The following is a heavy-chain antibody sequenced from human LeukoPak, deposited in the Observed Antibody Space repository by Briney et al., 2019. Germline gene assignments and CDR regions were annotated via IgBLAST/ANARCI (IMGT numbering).Heavy chain of an antibody. D-gene: IGHD5-24*01. Sequence: PSETLSLTCAVYGGSFSGYYWSWFRQPPGKGLEWIGEINHSGSTNYNPSLKSRVTISVDTSKNQFSLKLSSVTAADTAVYYCARRYGDETYYFDYWGQGTLVTVSS. CDR2: INHSGST. J-gene: IGHJ4*02. CDR1: GGSFSGYY. V-gene: IGHV4-34*01. CDR3: ARRYGDETYYFDY.